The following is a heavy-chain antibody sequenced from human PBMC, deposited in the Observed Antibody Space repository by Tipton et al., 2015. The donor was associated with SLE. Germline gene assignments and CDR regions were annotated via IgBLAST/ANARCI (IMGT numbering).Heavy chain of an antibody. CDR2: IYYSGYT. Sequence: LRLSRTVSGDSISNYYWSWIRQPPGKGLEWIGFIYYSGYTNYNPSLKSRLTISLDTSKNQFSLKLNSVTAADTAVYYCARRSWSDAFDIWGQGTMVTVSS. J-gene: IGHJ3*02. CDR3: ARRSWSDAFDI. V-gene: IGHV4-59*01. D-gene: IGHD6-13*01. CDR1: GDSISNYY.